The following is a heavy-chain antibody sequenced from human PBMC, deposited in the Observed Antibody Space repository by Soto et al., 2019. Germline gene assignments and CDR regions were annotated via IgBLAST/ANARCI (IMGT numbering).Heavy chain of an antibody. CDR3: ASEWAASSY. CDR1: GGSISSSSYY. D-gene: IGHD5-18*01. Sequence: SKTVSLTCTVSGGSISSSSYYWGWIRQPPGKGLEWIGSIYYSGSTYYNPSLKSRVTISVDTSKNQFSLKLSSVTAADTAVYYCASEWAASSYWGQGTLVTVSS. V-gene: IGHV4-39*01. J-gene: IGHJ4*02. CDR2: IYYSGST.